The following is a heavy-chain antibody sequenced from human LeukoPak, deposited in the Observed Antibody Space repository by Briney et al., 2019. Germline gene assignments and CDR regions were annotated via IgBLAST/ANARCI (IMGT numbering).Heavy chain of an antibody. Sequence: SETLSLTCTVSGGSISSSSYYWGWIRQPPGKGLEWIGSIYYSGSTYYNPSLKSRVTISVDTSKNQFSLKLSSVTAADTAVYYCARGDDILTGYTPPFYYFDYWGQGTLVTVSS. CDR2: IYYSGST. V-gene: IGHV4-39*07. J-gene: IGHJ4*02. D-gene: IGHD3-9*01. CDR1: GGSISSSSYY. CDR3: ARGDDILTGYTPPFYYFDY.